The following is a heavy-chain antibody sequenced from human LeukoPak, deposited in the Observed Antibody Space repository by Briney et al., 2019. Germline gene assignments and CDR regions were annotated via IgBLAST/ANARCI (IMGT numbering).Heavy chain of an antibody. J-gene: IGHJ4*02. D-gene: IGHD6-19*01. CDR1: GFTFNNYA. CDR2: ISGSGGDT. CDR3: AKTTAGYSSGRYPGWPADY. Sequence: GGSLRLSCTASGFTFNNYAIYWVRQAPGKGLEWVSGISGSGGDTYFADSVKGRFSISSDNFRNTVYLQINSLRDDDTAVYYCAKTTAGYSSGRYPGWPADYWGQGTVVTVPS. V-gene: IGHV3-23*01.